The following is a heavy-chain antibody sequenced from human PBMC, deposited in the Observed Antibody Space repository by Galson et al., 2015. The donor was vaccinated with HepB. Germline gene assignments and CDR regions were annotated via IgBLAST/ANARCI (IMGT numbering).Heavy chain of an antibody. CDR1: GFSLSTSGMC. CDR3: ARTPYYYDSSGYYGRRGDAFDI. D-gene: IGHD3-22*01. Sequence: PALVKPTQTLTLTCTFSGFSLSTSGMCVSWIRQPPGKALEWLARIDWDDDKYYSTSLKTRLTISKDTSKNQVVLTMTNMDPVDTATYYCARTPYYYDSSGYYGRRGDAFDIWGQGTMVTVSS. CDR2: IDWDDDK. V-gene: IGHV2-70*11. J-gene: IGHJ3*02.